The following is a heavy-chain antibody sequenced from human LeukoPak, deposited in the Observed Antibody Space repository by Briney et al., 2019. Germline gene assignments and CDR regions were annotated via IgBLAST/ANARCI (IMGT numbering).Heavy chain of an antibody. CDR2: VRGDGDNT. V-gene: IGHV3-23*01. J-gene: IGHJ4*02. Sequence: GGSLRLSCAASGFTFSSSAMTWVRQAPGKGLEWVATVRGDGDNTDYADSVKGRFTISRDNSKSTLYLQMNSLRAEDTAVYYCAREVVGQPLVRYYFDYWGQGTLVTASS. D-gene: IGHD2-15*01. CDR1: GFTFSSSA. CDR3: AREVVGQPLVRYYFDY.